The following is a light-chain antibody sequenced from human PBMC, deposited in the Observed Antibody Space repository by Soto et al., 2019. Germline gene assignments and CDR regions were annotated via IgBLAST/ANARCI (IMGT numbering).Light chain of an antibody. CDR1: QSVSSTF. CDR2: VAP. V-gene: IGKV3-20*01. CDR3: QQFDSSVT. Sequence: EIVLTQSPGSLSLSPGERATLSCRASQSVSSTFFAWYQQRPGQAPRLLMSVAPSRATGIPERFSGSGSGTDFTLTISRLEPEDFAVYYCQQFDSSVTFGQGTKVEIK. J-gene: IGKJ1*01.